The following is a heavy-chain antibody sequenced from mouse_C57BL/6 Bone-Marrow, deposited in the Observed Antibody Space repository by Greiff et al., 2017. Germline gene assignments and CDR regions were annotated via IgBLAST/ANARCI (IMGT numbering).Heavy chain of an antibody. CDR1: GYSITSGYY. Sequence: EVKVEESGPGLVKPSQSLSLTCSVTGYSITSGYYWNWIRQFPGNKLEWMGYISYDGSNNYNPSLKNRISITRDTSKNQFFLKLNSVTTEDTATYYCARDRPGFAYWGQGTLVTVSA. CDR2: ISYDGSN. J-gene: IGHJ3*01. CDR3: ARDRPGFAY. V-gene: IGHV3-6*01.